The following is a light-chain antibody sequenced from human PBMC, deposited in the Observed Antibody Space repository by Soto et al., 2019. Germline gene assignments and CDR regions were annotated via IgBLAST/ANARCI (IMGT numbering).Light chain of an antibody. Sequence: PQSPATLSASVGETVTITCLTSPHIRNYLAWYQQKPGKTPKLLIYGASTLQAGVPARFSGSGSGTDFTLTISSLQPEDVAAYYCQKYNSAPLTFGGGTKVDIK. J-gene: IGKJ4*01. CDR1: PHIRNY. V-gene: IGKV1-27*01. CDR3: QKYNSAPLT. CDR2: GAS.